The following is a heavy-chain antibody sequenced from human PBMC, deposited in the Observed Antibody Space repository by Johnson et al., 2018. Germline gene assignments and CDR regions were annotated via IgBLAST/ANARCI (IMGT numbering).Heavy chain of an antibody. CDR3: ARSYYDGSGSRLHYYYRYMDC. CDR1: GFTFSSYS. D-gene: IGHD3-10*01. CDR2: ISSSSSTI. J-gene: IGHJ6*03. V-gene: IGHV3-48*01. Sequence: EVQLVESGGGLVQPGGSLRLSCAASGFTFSSYSMNWVRQAPGKGLEWVSYISSSSSTIYYADSVKGRFTISRDSATNSLYLQVNSLRAEDTAVYYCARSYYDGSGSRLHYYYRYMDCWGKGTTVTVSS.